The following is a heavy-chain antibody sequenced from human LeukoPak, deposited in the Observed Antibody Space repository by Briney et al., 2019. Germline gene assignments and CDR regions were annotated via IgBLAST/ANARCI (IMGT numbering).Heavy chain of an antibody. CDR3: ARDRGDYDSSGYYYFDY. Sequence: WIRQPPGKGLEWVSGINWNGGSTGYADSVKGRFTISRDNAKNSLYLQMNSLRAEDTALYYCARDRGDYDSSGYYYFDYWGQGTLVTVSS. J-gene: IGHJ4*02. V-gene: IGHV3-20*03. CDR2: INWNGGST. D-gene: IGHD3-22*01.